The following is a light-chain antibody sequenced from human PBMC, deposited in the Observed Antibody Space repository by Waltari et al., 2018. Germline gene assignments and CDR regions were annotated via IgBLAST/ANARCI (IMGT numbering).Light chain of an antibody. J-gene: IGKJ2*03. CDR3: QQSDSFPTYS. CDR1: NSIDNF. Sequence: DIQMTQSPSSLSASVGDRVTITCRASNSIDNFLNWYQQKPGKAPKGLIYTASSLQSGVPSRFSVSGFGTDFTLTISILQPEDLAAYYCQQSDSFPTYSFGQGSKLEI. CDR2: TAS. V-gene: IGKV1-39*01.